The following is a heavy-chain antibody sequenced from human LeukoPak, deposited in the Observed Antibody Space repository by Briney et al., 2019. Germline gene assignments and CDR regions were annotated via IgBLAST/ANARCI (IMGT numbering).Heavy chain of an antibody. D-gene: IGHD3-22*01. CDR2: ISSNGDNT. V-gene: IGHV3-64*01. Sequence: PGRSLRLSCAASGFTFSNFAMHWVRQAPGKGLEYVLAISSNGDNTYYARSVKGRFTISRDISKNTLYLQMGSLRAEDMAVYYCARGSRKHYDGSGYYQYWGQGTLVTVSS. CDR3: ARGSRKHYDGSGYYQY. CDR1: GFTFSNFA. J-gene: IGHJ4*02.